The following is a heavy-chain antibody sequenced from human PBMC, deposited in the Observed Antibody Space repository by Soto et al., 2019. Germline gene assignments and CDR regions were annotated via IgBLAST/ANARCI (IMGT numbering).Heavy chain of an antibody. CDR1: GGSISSYY. J-gene: IGHJ6*03. V-gene: IGHV4-59*08. Sequence: SETLSLTCTVSGGSISSYYWSWIRQPPGKGLEWIGYIYYSGSTNYNPSLKSRVTISVDTSKNQFSLKLSSVTAADTAVYYCARGGCEAAAKCYYYYMDVWGKGTTVTVSS. CDR2: IYYSGST. CDR3: ARGGCEAAAKCYYYYMDV. D-gene: IGHD2-15*01.